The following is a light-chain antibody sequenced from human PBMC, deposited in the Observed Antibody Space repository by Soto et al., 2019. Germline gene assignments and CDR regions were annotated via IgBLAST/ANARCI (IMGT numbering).Light chain of an antibody. CDR2: GAS. Sequence: EIVMTQSPATLSVSPGERATLSCRASQSVSSNLAWYQQKPGQAPRLLIYGASTRDTGIPARFSGSGSGTEFTLNISSLQSEDFAVYYCQQYNNWPPRAWTFGQGTKVEIK. CDR3: QQYNNWPPRAWT. CDR1: QSVSSN. V-gene: IGKV3-15*01. J-gene: IGKJ1*01.